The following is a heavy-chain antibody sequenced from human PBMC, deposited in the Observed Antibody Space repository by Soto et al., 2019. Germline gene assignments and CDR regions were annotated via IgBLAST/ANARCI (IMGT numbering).Heavy chain of an antibody. V-gene: IGHV3-64D*06. CDR1: GFTFSSYA. CDR3: VKDQDYPTYYYGSGWFDP. Sequence: SFKASGFTFSSYAMHWVRQAPGKGLEYVSAISSNGGSTYYADSVKGRFTISRDNSKNTLYLQMSSLRAEDTAVYYCVKDQDYPTYYYGSGWFDPWGQGTLVTVSS. D-gene: IGHD3-10*01. CDR2: ISSNGGST. J-gene: IGHJ5*02.